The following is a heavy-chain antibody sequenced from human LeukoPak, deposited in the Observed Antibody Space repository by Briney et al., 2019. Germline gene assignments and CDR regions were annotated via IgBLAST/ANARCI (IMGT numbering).Heavy chain of an antibody. D-gene: IGHD2-21*02. CDR1: GYTFTGYY. V-gene: IGHV1-18*04. Sequence: ASVKVSCKASGYTFTGYYMHWVRQAPGQGLEWMGWISAYNGNTNYAQKLQGRVTMTTDTSTSTAYMELRSLRSDDTAVYYCARVLCGGDCYPNDYWGQGTLVTVSS. J-gene: IGHJ4*02. CDR3: ARVLCGGDCYPNDY. CDR2: ISAYNGNT.